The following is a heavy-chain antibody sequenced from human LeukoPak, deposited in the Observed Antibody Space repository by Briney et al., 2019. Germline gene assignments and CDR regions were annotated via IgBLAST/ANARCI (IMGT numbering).Heavy chain of an antibody. CDR3: ARARAYDYGDRDPFDY. V-gene: IGHV3-20*04. J-gene: IGHJ4*02. D-gene: IGHD4-17*01. CDR2: INWNGGST. CDR1: GFTFDDYG. Sequence: GGSLRLSCAASGFTFDDYGMSWVRQAPGKGLEWVSGINWNGGSTGYADSVKGRFTISRDNAKNSLYLQMNSLRAEDTALYYCARARAYDYGDRDPFDYWGQGTLVTVSS.